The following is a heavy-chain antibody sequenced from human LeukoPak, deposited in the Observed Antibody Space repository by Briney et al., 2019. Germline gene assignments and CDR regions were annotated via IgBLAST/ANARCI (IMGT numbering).Heavy chain of an antibody. J-gene: IGHJ6*02. CDR3: ARGAYYYGMDV. CDR2: IGTAGDT. Sequence: PGGSLRLSCAASGFTFSSYDMHWVRQATGKGLEWVSAIGTAGDTYYPGSVKGRITISRENAKNSLYLQMNSLRAGDTAVYYCARGAYYYGMDVWGQGTTVTVSS. V-gene: IGHV3-13*01. CDR1: GFTFSSYD.